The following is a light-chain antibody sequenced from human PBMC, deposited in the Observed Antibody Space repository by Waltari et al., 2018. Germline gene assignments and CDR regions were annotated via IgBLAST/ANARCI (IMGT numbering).Light chain of an antibody. Sequence: QSVLTQPPSESGTPGQSVTTSCSGSSSSIGRNPVNWYHQLPGTAPKLIVYRINRRPSGVPDRFSGSRSGTSASLAISGLQSEDEADYYCAAWDDSLNGVVFGGGTKLTVL. CDR2: RIN. V-gene: IGLV1-44*01. CDR1: SSSIGRNP. J-gene: IGLJ2*01. CDR3: AAWDDSLNGVV.